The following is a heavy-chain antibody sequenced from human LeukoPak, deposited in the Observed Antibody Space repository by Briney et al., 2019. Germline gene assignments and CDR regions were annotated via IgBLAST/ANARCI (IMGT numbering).Heavy chain of an antibody. Sequence: GRSLRLSCAASGFTFSSYGMHWVRQAPGKGLEWVAVIWYDGSNKYYADSGKGRFTISRDNSKNTPYLQMNSLRAEDTAVYYCARGQQLFDYWGQGTLVTVSS. CDR1: GFTFSSYG. CDR3: ARGQQLFDY. CDR2: IWYDGSNK. D-gene: IGHD6-13*01. J-gene: IGHJ4*02. V-gene: IGHV3-33*01.